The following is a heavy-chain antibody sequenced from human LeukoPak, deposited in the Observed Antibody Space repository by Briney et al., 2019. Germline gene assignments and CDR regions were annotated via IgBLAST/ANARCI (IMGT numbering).Heavy chain of an antibody. CDR3: AIGRARYYDWLLPDY. J-gene: IGHJ4*02. CDR2: FDPEDGET. D-gene: IGHD3-9*01. CDR1: GYTLTELS. Sequence: ASVKVSCKVSGYTLTELSMHWVRQAPGKGLEWMGGFDPEDGETIYAQRFQGRVTMTEDTSTDTAYTELSSLRSEDTAVYYCAIGRARYYDWLLPDYWGQGTLVTVSS. V-gene: IGHV1-24*01.